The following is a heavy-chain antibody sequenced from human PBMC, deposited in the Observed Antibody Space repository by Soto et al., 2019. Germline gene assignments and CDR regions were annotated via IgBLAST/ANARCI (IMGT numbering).Heavy chain of an antibody. J-gene: IGHJ5*02. CDR3: SRRAPEGFDP. CDR1: GGSFGSSAYY. Sequence: PSETLSLTCAVSGGSFGSSAYYWGWIRQAPGKGLEWIGSINYSGTTYYNPSLKSRVTISVDTSKNHFSLKLSYVTAADTALYYCSRRAPEGFDPWGQGTLVTVSS. CDR2: INYSGTT. V-gene: IGHV4-39*02.